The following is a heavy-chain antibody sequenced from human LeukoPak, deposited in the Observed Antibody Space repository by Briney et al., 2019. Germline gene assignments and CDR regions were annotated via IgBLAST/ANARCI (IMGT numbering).Heavy chain of an antibody. D-gene: IGHD6-19*01. CDR2: ISSSSSYI. J-gene: IGHJ4*02. CDR1: GFTFSSYS. CDR3: ARDSSGWYRADY. V-gene: IGHV3-21*01. Sequence: GGSLRLSCAASGFTFSSYSMNWVRQAPGKGLEWVSSISSSSSYIYYADSVKGRFTISRDNAKNSLYLQMNSLRAEDTAVYYRARDSSGWYRADYWGQGTLVTVSS.